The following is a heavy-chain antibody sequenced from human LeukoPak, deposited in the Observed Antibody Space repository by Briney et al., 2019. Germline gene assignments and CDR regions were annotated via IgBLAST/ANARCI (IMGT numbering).Heavy chain of an antibody. J-gene: IGHJ4*02. CDR3: ARQVGATRRYFDY. CDR2: IYSGGST. Sequence: GGSLRLSCAASGFTVSTNYMGWVRQAPWKGLECVSVIYSGGSTYYADSVKGRFTISRDNSKNTLYLQMNSLRAEDTAVYYCARQVGATRRYFDYWGQGTLVTVSS. V-gene: IGHV3-53*01. D-gene: IGHD1-26*01. CDR1: GFTVSTNY.